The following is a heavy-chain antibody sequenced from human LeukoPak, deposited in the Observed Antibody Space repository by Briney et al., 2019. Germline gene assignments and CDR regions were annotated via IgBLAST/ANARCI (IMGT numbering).Heavy chain of an antibody. CDR2: ISGSGGST. Sequence: PGGSLRLSCAASGFTFSTYGMHWVRQAPGKGLEWVSAISGSGGSTYYADSVKGRFTISRDNSKNTLYLQMNSLRAEDTAVYYCAKEFAGLDSGWPLFDYWGQGTLVTVSS. D-gene: IGHD6-19*01. J-gene: IGHJ4*02. CDR3: AKEFAGLDSGWPLFDY. V-gene: IGHV3-NL1*01. CDR1: GFTFSTYG.